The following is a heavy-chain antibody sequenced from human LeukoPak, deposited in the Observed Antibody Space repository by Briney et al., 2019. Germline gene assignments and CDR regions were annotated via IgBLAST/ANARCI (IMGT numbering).Heavy chain of an antibody. V-gene: IGHV3-53*01. J-gene: IGHJ3*02. CDR2: IYSGGST. CDR3: AREDTVNGAFDI. Sequence: GGSLRLSCAASGFTVSSNYMSWVRQAPGKGLEWVSVIYSGGSTYYADSVKGRFTISRDNSKNTLYLQMNSLGAEDTAVYYCAREDTVNGAFDIWGQGTMVTVSS. D-gene: IGHD4-17*01. CDR1: GFTVSSNY.